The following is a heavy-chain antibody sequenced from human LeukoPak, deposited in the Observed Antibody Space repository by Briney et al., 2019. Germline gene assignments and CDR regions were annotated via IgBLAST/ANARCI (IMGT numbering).Heavy chain of an antibody. CDR3: ARARVATEGAFDI. V-gene: IGHV4-59*08. J-gene: IGHJ3*02. D-gene: IGHD5-12*01. Sequence: NPSETLSLTCTVSGGSISSYYWSWIRQPPGKGLEWIGYIYYSGSTNYNPSLKSRVTISVDTSKNQFSLELSSVTAADTAVYYCARARVATEGAFDIWGQGTMVTVSS. CDR2: IYYSGST. CDR1: GGSISSYY.